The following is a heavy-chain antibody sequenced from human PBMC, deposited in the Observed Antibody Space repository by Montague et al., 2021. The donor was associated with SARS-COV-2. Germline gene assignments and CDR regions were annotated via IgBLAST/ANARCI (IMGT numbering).Heavy chain of an antibody. D-gene: IGHD3-22*01. Sequence: TLSLTCTVSGGSISSGSYYWSWIRQPAGKGLEWIGRIYTSGSTNYNPSLKSRVTISVDTSKNQFSLKLSSVTAADTAVYYCARDGGIGDSGSNTWSYYCYGMAVWGQGTTVTVSS. V-gene: IGHV4-61*02. CDR3: ARDGGIGDSGSNTWSYYCYGMAV. CDR2: IYTSGST. J-gene: IGHJ6*02. CDR1: GGSISSGSYY.